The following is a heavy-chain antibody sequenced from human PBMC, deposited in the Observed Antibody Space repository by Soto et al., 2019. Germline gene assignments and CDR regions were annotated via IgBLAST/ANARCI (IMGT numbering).Heavy chain of an antibody. V-gene: IGHV1-2*04. D-gene: IGHD3-3*01. Sequence: ALVKVSCKASGYTFTGYYMHWVRQAPGQGLEWMGWINPNSGGTNYAQKFQGWVTMTRDTSISTAYMELSRLRSDDTAVYYCARAPRRYDFWSGYYDPHYYYGMDVWGQGTTVTVSS. CDR2: INPNSGGT. CDR1: GYTFTGYY. CDR3: ARAPRRYDFWSGYYDPHYYYGMDV. J-gene: IGHJ6*02.